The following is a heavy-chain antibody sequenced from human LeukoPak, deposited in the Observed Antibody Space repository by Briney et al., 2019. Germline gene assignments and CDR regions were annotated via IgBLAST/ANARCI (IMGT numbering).Heavy chain of an antibody. Sequence: SVRVSCKASGGTFSSYAISWVRQAPGQGLEWMGRIIPILGIANYAQKFQGRVTITADKSTSTAYMELSSLRSEDTAVYYCASYYYDSSGYYYVVGFDYWGQGTLVTVSS. J-gene: IGHJ4*02. CDR2: IIPILGIA. V-gene: IGHV1-69*04. D-gene: IGHD3-22*01. CDR1: GGTFSSYA. CDR3: ASYYYDSSGYYYVVGFDY.